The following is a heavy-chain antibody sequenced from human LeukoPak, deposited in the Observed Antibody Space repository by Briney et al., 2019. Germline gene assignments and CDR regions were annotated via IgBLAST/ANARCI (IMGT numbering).Heavy chain of an antibody. CDR1: GASVSRSH. Sequence: SETLSLTCVVSGASVSRSHWNWIRQLPGKGLEWIARLSYTGKADYNPSLTGRATISFGTSGNQVSLTLRSVTAADTAVYYSSEGYFAPFDHWGQGSLVTVAS. CDR2: LSYTGKA. J-gene: IGHJ5*02. D-gene: IGHD2/OR15-2a*01. CDR3: SEGYFAPFDH. V-gene: IGHV4-59*02.